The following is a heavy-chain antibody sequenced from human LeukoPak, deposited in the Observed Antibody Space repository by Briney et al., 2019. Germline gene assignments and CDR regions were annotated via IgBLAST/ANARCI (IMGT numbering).Heavy chain of an antibody. Sequence: ASVKVSCKASGYTFTSYGISWVRQAPGQGLEWMGGIIPIFGTANYAQKFQGRVTITADESTSTAYMELSSLRSEDTAVYYCAGPDIVVVPAAIEYFQHWGQGTLVTVSS. D-gene: IGHD2-2*02. V-gene: IGHV1-69*13. CDR1: GYTFTSYG. CDR2: IIPIFGTA. J-gene: IGHJ1*01. CDR3: AGPDIVVVPAAIEYFQH.